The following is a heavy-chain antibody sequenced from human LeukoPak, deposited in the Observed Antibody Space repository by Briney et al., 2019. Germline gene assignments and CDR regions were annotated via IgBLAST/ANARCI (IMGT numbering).Heavy chain of an antibody. D-gene: IGHD3-10*01. CDR1: CASLSGSY. V-gene: IGHV4-34*01. CDR2: INHSGIT. CDR3: ARRGYDSGSDY. Sequence: KPSETLSLTCAVYCASLSGSYWSWIRQPPGKGLEWIGEINHSGITNYNPSLKSRVTISINTSKNQFSLKVTSVTAADTAVYYCARRGYDSGSDYWGQGTLVTVSS. J-gene: IGHJ4*02.